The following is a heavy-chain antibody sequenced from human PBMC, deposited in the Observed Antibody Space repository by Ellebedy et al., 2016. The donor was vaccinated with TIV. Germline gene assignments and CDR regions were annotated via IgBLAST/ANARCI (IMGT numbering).Heavy chain of an antibody. V-gene: IGHV3-21*01. CDR3: ARKVPAPTTVPPNWYFDL. CDR2: ISGSITYI. D-gene: IGHD4-17*01. Sequence: GESLKISCAASGFTFSSYTMNWVRQAPGKGLEWVSSISGSITYIYYADSVKGRFAISRDNAKNSLYLQMNSLRAEDTAVYYCARKVPAPTTVPPNWYFDLWGRGTLVTVSS. CDR1: GFTFSSYT. J-gene: IGHJ2*01.